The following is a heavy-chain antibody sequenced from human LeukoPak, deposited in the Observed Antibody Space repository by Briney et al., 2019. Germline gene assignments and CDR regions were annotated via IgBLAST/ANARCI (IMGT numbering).Heavy chain of an antibody. D-gene: IGHD3-10*01. J-gene: IGHJ4*02. CDR2: ISRNSDSI. V-gene: IGHV3-9*01. CDR3: ARGLLWLF. CDR1: GFSFGDSA. Sequence: GGSLRLSCAASGFSFGDSAMHWVRQVPGKGLEWVSGISRNSDSIGYAESVKGRFTISRDNAKNSVYLQMNSLGVEDTAVYYCARGLLWLFGGQGTLVTVSS.